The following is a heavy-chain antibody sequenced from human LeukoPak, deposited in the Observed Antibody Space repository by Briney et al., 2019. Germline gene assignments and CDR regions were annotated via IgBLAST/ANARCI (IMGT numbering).Heavy chain of an antibody. Sequence: PSETLSLTCAVSGGSISSSNWWSWVRQPPGKGLAWIGEIYHSGSTNYNPSLKSRVTISVDKSKNQFSLKLSSVTAADTAVYYCARRVVVTAIGWYFDLWGRGTLVTVSS. J-gene: IGHJ2*01. CDR1: GGSISSSNW. CDR3: ARRVVVTAIGWYFDL. V-gene: IGHV4-4*02. D-gene: IGHD2-21*02. CDR2: IYHSGST.